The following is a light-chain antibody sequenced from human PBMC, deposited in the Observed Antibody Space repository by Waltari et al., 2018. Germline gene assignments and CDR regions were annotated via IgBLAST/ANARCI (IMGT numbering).Light chain of an antibody. J-gene: IGLJ2*01. Sequence: QSALTQPASVSGSPGQSITISCTGTSSDVGSYNFVSWYQQHPGKAPKFMIYEVNKRPSGVSNRFSGSKSGNTASLTISGLQAEDEADYYCCSYAGSSTFVVFGGGTKLTVL. CDR1: SSDVGSYNF. V-gene: IGLV2-23*02. CDR2: EVN. CDR3: CSYAGSSTFVV.